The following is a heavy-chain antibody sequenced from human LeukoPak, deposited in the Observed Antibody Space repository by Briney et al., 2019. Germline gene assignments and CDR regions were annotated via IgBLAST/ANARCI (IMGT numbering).Heavy chain of an antibody. Sequence: GGSLRLSCAASGFTFSSYSMNWVRQAPGKGLEWVSSISSSSSYIYYADSVKGRFTISRDNAKNSLYLQMNSLRAEDTAVYYCARDPTIAVADEDDAFDIWGQGTMVTVSS. CDR1: GFTFSSYS. J-gene: IGHJ3*02. D-gene: IGHD6-19*01. CDR3: ARDPTIAVADEDDAFDI. CDR2: ISSSSSYI. V-gene: IGHV3-21*01.